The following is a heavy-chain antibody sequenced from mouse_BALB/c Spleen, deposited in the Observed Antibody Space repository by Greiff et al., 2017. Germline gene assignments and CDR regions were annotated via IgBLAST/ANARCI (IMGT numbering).Heavy chain of an antibody. D-gene: IGHD5-1*01. V-gene: IGHV3-2*02. CDR2: ISYSGST. CDR3: ARHLYYAMDY. CDR1: GYSITSDYA. J-gene: IGHJ4*01. Sequence: EVKLQESGPGLVKPSQSLSLTCTVTGYSITSDYAWNWIRQFPGNKLEWMGYISYSGSTSYNPSLKSRISITRDTSKNQFFLQLNSVTTEDTATYYCARHLYYAMDYWGQGTSVTVSS.